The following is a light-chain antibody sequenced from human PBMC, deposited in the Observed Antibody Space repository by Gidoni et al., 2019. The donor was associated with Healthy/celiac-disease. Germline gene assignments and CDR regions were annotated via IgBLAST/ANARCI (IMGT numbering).Light chain of an antibody. J-gene: IGKJ4*01. CDR2: DAC. CDR1: QGITSA. CDR3: QQFNSYLS. V-gene: IGKV1-13*02. Sequence: AIHLTESPSSLSASVGDRVTITCRASQGITSALPWYQQKPGKAPKLLIYDACSLESGVPSRFSGSGSGTDFTLTISSLQHEDFANYYCQQFNSYLSFGGGTKVEIK.